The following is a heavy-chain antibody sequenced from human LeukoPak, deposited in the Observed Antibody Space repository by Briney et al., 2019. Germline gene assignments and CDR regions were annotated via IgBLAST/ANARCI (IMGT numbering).Heavy chain of an antibody. CDR2: IYYSVDT. CDR3: ARERVDYVWGNYHYWDY. J-gene: IGHJ4*02. Sequence: SETLSLTCSVSGGSISRSNYYWGWIRQPPGKGLEWIGSIYYSVDTYYNPSLESRVTISVDTSKTQFSLKLTSVTGADTAVYYCARERVDYVWGNYHYWDYWGQGILVTVSS. CDR1: GGSISRSNYY. D-gene: IGHD3-16*02. V-gene: IGHV4-39*07.